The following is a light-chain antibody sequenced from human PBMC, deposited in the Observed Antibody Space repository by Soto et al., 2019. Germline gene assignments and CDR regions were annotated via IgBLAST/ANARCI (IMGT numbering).Light chain of an antibody. CDR1: QSVSID. V-gene: IGKV3-15*01. CDR2: GAS. CDR3: KQYNKWPQT. Sequence: IVLTQSPATVPVSPGERVTLSCRASQSVSIDLAWYQQKPGQAHRLLIYGASTRATDIQPSFTGSGSGTEFTLTIRSLQSEDIAVYYCKQYNKWPQTFGQGTKVDIK. J-gene: IGKJ1*01.